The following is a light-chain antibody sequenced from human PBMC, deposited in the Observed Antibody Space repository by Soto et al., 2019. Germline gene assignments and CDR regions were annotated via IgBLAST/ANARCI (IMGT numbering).Light chain of an antibody. V-gene: IGLV2-14*01. Sequence: SVLTQPASVSGSPGQSITISCTGTSSDVGGYNYVSWYQQHPGKAPKLMIYDVSNRPSGVSNRFSGSKSGNTASLTISGPQAEDAADYYCSSYTRSSTLPYGVGGRADVT. CDR3: SSYTRSSTLPYG. J-gene: IGLJ1*01. CDR2: DVS. CDR1: SSDVGGYNY.